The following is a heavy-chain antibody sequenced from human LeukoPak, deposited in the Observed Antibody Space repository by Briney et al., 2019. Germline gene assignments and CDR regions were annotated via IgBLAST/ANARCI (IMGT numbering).Heavy chain of an antibody. D-gene: IGHD5-18*01. V-gene: IGHV3-15*01. CDR1: GFTFSNAW. CDR3: AKDGGYSYGFTFDY. J-gene: IGHJ4*02. CDR2: IKSKTDGGTT. Sequence: GGSLRLSCAASGFTFSNAWMSWVRQAPGKGLEWVGRIKSKTDGGTTDYAAPVKGRFTISRDDSKNTLYLQMNSLRAEDTAVYYCAKDGGYSYGFTFDYWGQGTLVTVSS.